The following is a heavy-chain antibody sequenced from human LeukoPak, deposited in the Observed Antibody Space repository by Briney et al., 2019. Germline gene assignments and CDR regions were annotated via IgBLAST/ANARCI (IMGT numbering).Heavy chain of an antibody. D-gene: IGHD3-10*01. CDR1: GGPNRRYY. CDR3: ARAGLFGSGRKTRAFFDY. CDR2: VYYRGGT. V-gene: IGHV4-59*07. Sequence: SDTLALPLNISGGPNRRYYWNWILQTPATGLESVGYVYYRGGTNYNPSLNSRVSMSIDTSTNQLSLLLDSATAAATAVYYCARAGLFGSGRKTRAFFDYWGQGLPVIVSA. J-gene: IGHJ4*02.